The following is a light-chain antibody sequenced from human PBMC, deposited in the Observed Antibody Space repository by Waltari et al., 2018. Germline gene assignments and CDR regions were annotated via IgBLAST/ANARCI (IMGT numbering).Light chain of an antibody. J-gene: IGLJ3*02. CDR2: RGD. V-gene: IGLV1-47*01. CDR3: ATWDNSLSSPWV. Sequence: QSVLTQPPSASGTPGQTVTIPCSGSSSNIGNNYVFWYQHRPGTAPKLLIYRGDQRPSGVPDRFSGSKSGTSASLAISGLRSEDEGDYYCATWDNSLSSPWVFGGGTKVTVL. CDR1: SSNIGNNY.